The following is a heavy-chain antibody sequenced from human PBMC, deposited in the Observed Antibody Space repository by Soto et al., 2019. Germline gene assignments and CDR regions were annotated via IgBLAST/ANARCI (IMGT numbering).Heavy chain of an antibody. Sequence: QVQLVQSGGEVKKPGASVEVSCRTSGYMFTTYGMSWVRQAPGQGLEWMAWISAYNGNKKYAQKFQGRVTMSTEPSTSTGSMELRNLTSDDTGTYFCARTGGGMAARPLEYWGQGTLVTVSS. CDR3: ARTGGGMAARPLEY. V-gene: IGHV1-18*04. CDR1: GYMFTTYG. D-gene: IGHD6-6*01. CDR2: ISAYNGNK. J-gene: IGHJ4*02.